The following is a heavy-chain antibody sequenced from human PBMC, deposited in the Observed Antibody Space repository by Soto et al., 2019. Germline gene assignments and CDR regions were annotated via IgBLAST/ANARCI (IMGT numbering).Heavy chain of an antibody. V-gene: IGHV3-48*02. J-gene: IGHJ4*02. Sequence: GGSLRLSCAASGFTFSSYSMNWVRQAPGKGLEWVSYISSSSSTIYYADSVKGRFTISRDNAKNSLYLQMNSLRDEDTAVYYCARDFPHNYDILTGYYFQLDYWGQGTLVTVSS. CDR2: ISSSSSTI. CDR1: GFTFSSYS. D-gene: IGHD3-9*01. CDR3: ARDFPHNYDILTGYYFQLDY.